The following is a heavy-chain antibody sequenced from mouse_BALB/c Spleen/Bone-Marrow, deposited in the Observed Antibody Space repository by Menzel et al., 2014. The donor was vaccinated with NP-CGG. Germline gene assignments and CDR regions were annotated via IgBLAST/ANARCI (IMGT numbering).Heavy chain of an antibody. Sequence: EVQLQQSGAELMKPGASVKLSCTASGFNIKDAYMHWVKQRPAQGLEWIGRIAPANGNTEYDPKFLDEATITADTSSNTAYLQLSSLTSEDTAVYYCARSPGEVNYWGQGTLVTVSA. CDR1: GFNIKDAY. J-gene: IGHJ3*01. D-gene: IGHD1-3*01. CDR2: IAPANGNT. V-gene: IGHV14-3*02. CDR3: ARSPGEVNY.